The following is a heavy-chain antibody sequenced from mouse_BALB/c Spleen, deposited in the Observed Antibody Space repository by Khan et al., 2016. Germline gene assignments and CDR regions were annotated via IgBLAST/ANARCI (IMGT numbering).Heavy chain of an antibody. CDR2: IRYSGNT. CDR1: GDSITSGY. CDR3: ARDGGTGTLAY. V-gene: IGHV3-8*02. J-gene: IGHJ3*01. D-gene: IGHD4-1*01. Sequence: EVQLQESGPSLVKPSQTLSLTCSVTGDSITSGYWNWIRKFPGNKFEYMGYIRYSGNTYYNPSLKSRISITRETSKSQIYLQLNSVTTEDTATYYCARDGGTGTLAYWGQGTLVTVSA.